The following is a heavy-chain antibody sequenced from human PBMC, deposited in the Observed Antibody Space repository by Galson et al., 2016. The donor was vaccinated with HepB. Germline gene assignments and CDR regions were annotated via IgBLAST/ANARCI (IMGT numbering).Heavy chain of an antibody. Sequence: SLRLSCAASKFTFSGYGMHWVRQAPGKGLEWVALIWYDGSEQYYADSVKGRFTISRDNSKDTLYLQMKNLRADDTAIYYWARGHNSRFHGAHSWGQGTLVTVSS. CDR2: IWYDGSEQ. J-gene: IGHJ4*02. CDR1: KFTFSGYG. CDR3: ARGHNSRFHGAHS. D-gene: IGHD2/OR15-2a*01. V-gene: IGHV3-33*01.